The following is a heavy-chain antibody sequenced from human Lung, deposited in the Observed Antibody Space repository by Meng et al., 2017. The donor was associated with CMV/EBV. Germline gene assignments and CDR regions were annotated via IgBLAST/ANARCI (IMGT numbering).Heavy chain of an antibody. CDR1: GFTLADYY. J-gene: IGHJ6*02. CDR3: SRESFESGLVIGYCRSYFYYGMDV. Sequence: GESLKISCVTSGFTLADYYMNWVRLAPGKGLVWVSHISSSGKGKDYADSVKGRFSISRDKAKRSLYLQTNSLRTEDTALYYCSRESFESGLVIGYCRSYFYYGMDVWGQGTTVTVSS. CDR2: ISSSGKGK. V-gene: IGHV3-69-1*02. D-gene: IGHD3/OR15-3a*01.